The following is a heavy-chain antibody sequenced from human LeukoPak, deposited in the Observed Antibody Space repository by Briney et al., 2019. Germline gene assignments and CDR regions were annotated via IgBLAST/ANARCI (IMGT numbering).Heavy chain of an antibody. D-gene: IGHD5-24*01. CDR1: GGSFSGYY. Sequence: PSETLSLTCAVYGGSFSGYYWSWIRQPPGKGLEWIGEINHSGSTNYNPSLKSRVTISVDTSKNQFSLKLSSVTAADTAVYYCARVDRWLQFVDYWGQGTLVTVSS. CDR3: ARVDRWLQFVDY. V-gene: IGHV4-34*01. CDR2: INHSGST. J-gene: IGHJ4*02.